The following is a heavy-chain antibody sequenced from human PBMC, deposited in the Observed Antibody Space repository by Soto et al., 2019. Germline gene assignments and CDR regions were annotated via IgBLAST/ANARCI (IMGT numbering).Heavy chain of an antibody. J-gene: IGHJ4*02. CDR1: GFTFDDYA. CDR3: AKDIFPSIAVAGQY. V-gene: IGHV3-9*01. CDR2: ISWNSGSI. D-gene: IGHD6-19*01. Sequence: GGSLRLSCAASGFTFDDYAMHWVRQAPGKGLEWVSGISWNSGSIGYADSVKGRFTISRDNAKNSLYLQMNSLRAEDTALYYCAKDIFPSIAVAGQYWGQGTLVTVSS.